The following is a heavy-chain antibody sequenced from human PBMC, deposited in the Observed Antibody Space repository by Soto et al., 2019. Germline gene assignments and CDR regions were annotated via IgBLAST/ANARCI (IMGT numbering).Heavy chain of an antibody. J-gene: IGHJ4*02. CDR3: ARGELGTLYYFDY. CDR2: INPNSGGT. D-gene: IGHD7-27*01. V-gene: IGHV1-2*04. CDR1: GYTFTGYY. Sequence: ASVKVSCKASGYTFTGYYMHWVRQAPGQGPEWMGWINPNSGGTNYAQKFQGWVTMTRDTSISTAYMELSRLRSDDTAVYYCARGELGTLYYFDYWGQGTLVTVSS.